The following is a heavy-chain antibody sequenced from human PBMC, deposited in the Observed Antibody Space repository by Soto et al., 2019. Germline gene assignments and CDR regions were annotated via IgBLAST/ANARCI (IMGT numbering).Heavy chain of an antibody. CDR2: IYYGGTT. J-gene: IGHJ4*02. CDR1: VGPMTGGYY. Sequence: SETLSLTCDVSVGPMTGGYYWGWIRQSPGKGLEWIGSIYYGGTTYYNPSLRSRLAISIDTSKSQFSLRLSSVTAADTALYYCARRWYYFDVWGQGSLVIVSS. V-gene: IGHV4-38-2*01. D-gene: IGHD2-15*01. CDR3: ARRWYYFDV.